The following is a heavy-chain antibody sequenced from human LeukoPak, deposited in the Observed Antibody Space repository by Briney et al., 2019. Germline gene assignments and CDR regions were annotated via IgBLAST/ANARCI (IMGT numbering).Heavy chain of an antibody. CDR3: ARGPSGYHNT. CDR1: GFTVSSNY. CDR2: SGGST. Sequence: SGGSLRLSCAVSGFTVSSNYMTWVRQAPGKGLEWVSLSGGSTYYADSVKGRFTISRDNSKNTLYLQMNSLRAEDTAVYYCARGPSGYHNTGGQGTLVTVSS. D-gene: IGHD5-12*01. V-gene: IGHV3-66*01. J-gene: IGHJ4*02.